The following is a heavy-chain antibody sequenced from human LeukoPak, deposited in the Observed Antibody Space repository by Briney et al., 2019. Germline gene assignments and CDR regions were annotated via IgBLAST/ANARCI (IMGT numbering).Heavy chain of an antibody. Sequence: SGTLSLTCAVSGGSISSSNWWSWVRQPPGKGLAWIGEIYHSGSTNYNPSLKSRVTISVDKSKNQFSLKLSSVTAADTAVYYCARSRGLVRVNNWFDPWGQGTLVTVSS. CDR1: GGSISSSNW. J-gene: IGHJ5*02. D-gene: IGHD3-10*01. CDR2: IYHSGST. V-gene: IGHV4-4*02. CDR3: ARSRGLVRVNNWFDP.